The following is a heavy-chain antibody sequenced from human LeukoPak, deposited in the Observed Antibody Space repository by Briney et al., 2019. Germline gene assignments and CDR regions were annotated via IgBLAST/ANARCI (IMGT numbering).Heavy chain of an antibody. J-gene: IGHJ5*02. Sequence: SETLSLTCTVSGGSISSGDYYWSWIRQPPGKGLEWIGYIFYSGSTSYNPSLKSRVTISVDTSKNQFSLKLSSVTAADTAVYYCARRYGSLRWWGSTWFDPWGQGTLVTVSS. D-gene: IGHD2-21*01. V-gene: IGHV4-30-4*01. CDR1: GGSISSGDYY. CDR2: IFYSGST. CDR3: ARRYGSLRWWGSTWFDP.